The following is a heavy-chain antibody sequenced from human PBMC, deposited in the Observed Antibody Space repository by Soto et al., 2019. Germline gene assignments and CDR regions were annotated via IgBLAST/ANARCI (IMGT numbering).Heavy chain of an antibody. D-gene: IGHD6-13*01. CDR2: ISSSSSTI. Sequence: PGGSLRLSCAASGFTFSSYSMNWVRQAPGKGLEWVSYISSSSSTIYYADSVKGRFTISRDNAKNSLYLQMNSLRDEDTAVYYCARGGSSYPRRILYHFIDWGQGTQVTVSS. J-gene: IGHJ4*02. CDR1: GFTFSSYS. CDR3: ARGGSSYPRRILYHFID. V-gene: IGHV3-48*02.